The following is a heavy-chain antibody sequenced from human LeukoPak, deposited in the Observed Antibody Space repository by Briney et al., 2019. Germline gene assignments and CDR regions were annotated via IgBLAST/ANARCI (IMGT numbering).Heavy chain of an antibody. CDR2: ISGSGGST. D-gene: IGHD2-15*01. CDR3: ARDLPRYCSGGSCYRAGY. J-gene: IGHJ4*02. Sequence: PGESLRLSCAASGFTFSSYAMSWVRQAPGKGLEWVSAISGSGGSTYYADSVKGRFTISRDNAENSLYLQMNSLSAEDTAVYYCARDLPRYCSGGSCYRAGYWGQGTLVTVSS. V-gene: IGHV3-23*01. CDR1: GFTFSSYA.